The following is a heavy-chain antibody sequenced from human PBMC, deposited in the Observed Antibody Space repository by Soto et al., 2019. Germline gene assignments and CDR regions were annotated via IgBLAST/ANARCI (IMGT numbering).Heavy chain of an antibody. CDR1: GYTFTSDG. CDR2: ISAYNGNT. D-gene: IGHD3-22*01. V-gene: IGHV1-18*01. J-gene: IGHJ4*02. Sequence: ASVKVSCKGSGYTFTSDGVSWVRQAPGQGLEWMGWISAYNGNTNYAQKLQGRVTMTTDTSTSTAYMELRSLRSDDTAVYYCARLTPPNYYDSSGYPDYWGQGTLVTVSS. CDR3: ARLTPPNYYDSSGYPDY.